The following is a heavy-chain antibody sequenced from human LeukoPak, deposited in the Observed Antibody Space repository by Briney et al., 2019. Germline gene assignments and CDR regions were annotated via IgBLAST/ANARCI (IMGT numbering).Heavy chain of an antibody. Sequence: SQTLSLTCAISGDSVSSNSAAWNWIRQSPSRGLEWLGRTYYRSKWYNDYAISVRSRITINPDTSKNHFSLQLNSVTPEDTAVYYCAGTHYYGSGSYKYYYYYGMDVWGLGTTVTVSS. CDR1: GDSVSSNSAA. CDR3: AGTHYYGSGSYKYYYYYGMDV. CDR2: TYYRSKWYN. D-gene: IGHD3-10*01. J-gene: IGHJ6*02. V-gene: IGHV6-1*01.